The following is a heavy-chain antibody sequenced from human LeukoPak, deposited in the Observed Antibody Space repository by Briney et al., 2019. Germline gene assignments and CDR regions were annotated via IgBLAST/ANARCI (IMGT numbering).Heavy chain of an antibody. D-gene: IGHD2-15*01. CDR2: INHSGST. V-gene: IGHV4-34*01. CDR3: ARGGRYCSGGSCLDY. CDR1: GGSFSGYY. Sequence: PSETLSLTCAVYGGSFSGYYWSWIRQPPGKGRGWLGEINHSGSTKYNPSLKSRVTILEDTSKHQCSLKLRSVTAADTAVYYCARGGRYCSGGSCLDYWGQGTLVTGSS. J-gene: IGHJ4*02.